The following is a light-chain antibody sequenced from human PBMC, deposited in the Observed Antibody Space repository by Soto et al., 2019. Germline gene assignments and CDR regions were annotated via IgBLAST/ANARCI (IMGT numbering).Light chain of an antibody. V-gene: IGKV3-20*01. CDR2: GVS. CDR1: QSIGDT. CDR3: HHYGTSPT. Sequence: EIVMTQSPATLSVSPGGRATLSCRASQSIGDTLAWYQQKPGQAPRLLIYGVSSRATDIPDRFSGSGSGTDFTLTISRLEPADFAVYFCHHYGTSPTFGQGTRLEIK. J-gene: IGKJ5*01.